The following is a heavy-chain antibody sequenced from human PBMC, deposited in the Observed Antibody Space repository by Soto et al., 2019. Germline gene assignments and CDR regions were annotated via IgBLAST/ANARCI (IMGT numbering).Heavy chain of an antibody. CDR1: GFTFSSYG. Sequence: GGSLRLPCAASGFTFSSYGMHWVRQAPGKGLEWVAVIWYDGSNKYYADSVKGRFTISRDNSKNTLYLQMNSLRAEDTAVYYCARDIQIAAQGRDAFDIWGQGTMVTVSS. D-gene: IGHD6-13*01. V-gene: IGHV3-33*08. J-gene: IGHJ3*02. CDR2: IWYDGSNK. CDR3: ARDIQIAAQGRDAFDI.